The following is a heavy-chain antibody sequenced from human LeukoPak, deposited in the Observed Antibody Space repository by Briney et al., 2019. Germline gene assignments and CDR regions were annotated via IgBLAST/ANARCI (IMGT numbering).Heavy chain of an antibody. CDR3: AVGSSGSNDAFDI. J-gene: IGHJ3*02. CDR1: GFTDSSNY. CDR2: IYSGGST. Sequence: GGSLRLSCAASGFTDSSNYMSWVRQAPGKGLEWVSVIYSGGSTYYADSVEGRFTISRDNSKNTLYLQMNSLRAEDTAVYYCAVGSSGSNDAFDIWGRGTMVTVSS. D-gene: IGHD3-22*01. V-gene: IGHV3-53*01.